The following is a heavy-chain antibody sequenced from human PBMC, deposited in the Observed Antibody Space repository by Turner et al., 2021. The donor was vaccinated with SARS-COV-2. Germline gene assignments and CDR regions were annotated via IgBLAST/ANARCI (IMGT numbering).Heavy chain of an antibody. V-gene: IGHV3-23*01. CDR1: GFTFSTYA. Sequence: EVQLLESGGGLVQPGGSLRLSCAASGFTFSTYAMSWVRQAQGKGLEWVSTISGSGGSTYYADSVKGRFTISRDNSKNTLYLQMNSLVAEDTAVYYCAKVGDWLGDYWGQGTLVTVSS. CDR2: ISGSGGST. J-gene: IGHJ4*02. D-gene: IGHD3-9*01. CDR3: AKVGDWLGDY.